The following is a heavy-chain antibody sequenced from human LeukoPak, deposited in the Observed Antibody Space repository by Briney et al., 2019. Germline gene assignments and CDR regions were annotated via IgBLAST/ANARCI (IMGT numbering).Heavy chain of an antibody. J-gene: IGHJ4*02. Sequence: PSETLSLTCAVSGGSINSLYWSWIRQPPGKGLEWIGVIQNTGRTIYHTSLDSRVTMSVDSSKNQFSLKLRSVTAADTAVYFCARGQRSNNAYPYFDSWGQGTLVTVSS. CDR2: IQNTGRT. D-gene: IGHD3-16*01. CDR1: GGSINSLY. CDR3: ARGQRSNNAYPYFDS. V-gene: IGHV4-59*11.